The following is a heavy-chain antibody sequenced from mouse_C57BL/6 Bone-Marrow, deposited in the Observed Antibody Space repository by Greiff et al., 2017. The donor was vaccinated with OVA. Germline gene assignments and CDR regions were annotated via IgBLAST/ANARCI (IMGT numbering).Heavy chain of an antibody. V-gene: IGHV5-12*01. CDR1: GFTFSDYY. D-gene: IGHD2-1*01. Sequence: EVMLVESGGGLVQPGGSLKLSCAASGFTFSDYYMYWVRQTPEKRLEWVAYISNGGGSTYYPDTVKGRFTISRDNAKNTLYLQMSRLKSEDTAMYYCASRSIYYGPYYAMDYWGQGTSVTVSS. CDR2: ISNGGGST. J-gene: IGHJ4*01. CDR3: ASRSIYYGPYYAMDY.